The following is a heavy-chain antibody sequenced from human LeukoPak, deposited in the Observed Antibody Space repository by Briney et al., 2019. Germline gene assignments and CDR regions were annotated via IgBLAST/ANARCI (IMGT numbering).Heavy chain of an antibody. CDR3: VKASSSSPQYNWFDA. V-gene: IGHV3-23*01. CDR2: ISGSGGST. J-gene: IGHJ5*02. Sequence: GGSLRLSCAASGFTFSSYAVSWVRQAPGKGLEWVSAISGSGGSTYYADSVKGRFTISRDNSKNSLYLQMNSLRAEDTALYYCVKASSSSPQYNWFDAWGQGTLVTVSS. D-gene: IGHD6-6*01. CDR1: GFTFSSYA.